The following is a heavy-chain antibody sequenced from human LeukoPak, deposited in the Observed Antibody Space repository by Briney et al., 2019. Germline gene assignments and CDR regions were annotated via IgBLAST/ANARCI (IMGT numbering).Heavy chain of an antibody. V-gene: IGHV3-74*01. CDR3: AKYSGSYYYPPNWDS. Sequence: GGSLRLSCAASGFTYGNYLMHWVRQASGMGLVWVSRISPDGRSTNYADFVKGRFTVSRDNAMNTVYLQMNSLRTEDTAVYFCAKYSGSYYYPPNWDSWGQGTLVTVSS. CDR1: GFTYGNYL. J-gene: IGHJ4*02. CDR2: ISPDGRST. D-gene: IGHD1-26*01.